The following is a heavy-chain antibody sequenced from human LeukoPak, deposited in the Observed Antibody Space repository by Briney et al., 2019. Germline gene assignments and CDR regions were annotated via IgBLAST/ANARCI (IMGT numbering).Heavy chain of an antibody. Sequence: GRSLRLSCAASGFTFSSYAMHWVRQAPGKGLEWVAVISYDGSNKYYADSVKGRLTISRDNSKNTLYLQMNSLRAEDTAVYYCARDNSSSWLEDYFDYWGQGTLVTVSS. CDR3: ARDNSSSWLEDYFDY. CDR2: ISYDGSNK. J-gene: IGHJ4*02. V-gene: IGHV3-30*04. D-gene: IGHD6-13*01. CDR1: GFTFSSYA.